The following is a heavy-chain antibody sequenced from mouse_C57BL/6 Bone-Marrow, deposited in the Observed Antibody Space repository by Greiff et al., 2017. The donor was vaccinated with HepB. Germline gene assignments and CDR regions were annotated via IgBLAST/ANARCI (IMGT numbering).Heavy chain of an antibody. D-gene: IGHD2-4*01. Sequence: QVHVKQSGAELMKPGASVKLSCKATGYTFTGYWIEWVKQRPGQGLEWIGNINPSNGGTNYNEKFKSKATLTVDKSSSTAYMQLSSLTSEDSAVYYCARWEITGPYYFDYWGQGTTLTVSS. V-gene: IGHV1-53*01. J-gene: IGHJ2*01. CDR1: GYTFTGYW. CDR3: ARWEITGPYYFDY. CDR2: INPSNGGT.